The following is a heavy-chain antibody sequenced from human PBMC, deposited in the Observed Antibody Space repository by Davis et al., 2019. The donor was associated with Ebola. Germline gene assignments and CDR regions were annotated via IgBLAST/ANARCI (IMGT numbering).Heavy chain of an antibody. D-gene: IGHD3-10*01. V-gene: IGHV4-59*08. Sequence: SETLSLTCTVSGGSIDSHYWSWIRQPPGKGLEWLGNIYYRGTTTYNPSLRSRVTISVDTLNNQFSLKLTSVTAADTATYYCARQYFTRGNYLDHWGQGALVTVSS. CDR3: ARQYFTRGNYLDH. CDR2: IYYRGTT. CDR1: GGSIDSHY. J-gene: IGHJ4*02.